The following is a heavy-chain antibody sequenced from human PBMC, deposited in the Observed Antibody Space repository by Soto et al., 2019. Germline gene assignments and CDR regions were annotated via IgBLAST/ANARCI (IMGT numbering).Heavy chain of an antibody. CDR2: ISAYNGNT. D-gene: IGHD3-22*01. Sequence: ASVKVSCKASGYTFTSYGISWVRQAPGQGLEWMGWISAYNGNTNYAQKLQGRVTMTTDTSTSTAYMELRSLRSDDTAVYYCARDLGYYDSSGYLSWGQGTLVTVSS. J-gene: IGHJ4*02. V-gene: IGHV1-18*01. CDR3: ARDLGYYDSSGYLS. CDR1: GYTFTSYG.